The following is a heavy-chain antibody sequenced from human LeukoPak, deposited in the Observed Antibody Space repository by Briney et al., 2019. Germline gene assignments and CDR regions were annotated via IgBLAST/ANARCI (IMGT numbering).Heavy chain of an antibody. CDR1: GGSISNYY. D-gene: IGHD1-26*01. CDR2: IHYSGST. J-gene: IGHJ4*02. Sequence: SETLSLTCTVSGGSISNYYWSWIRQPPGQGLDWIGYIHYSGSTNYNPSLKSRVSIPVDMSTNQFSLKLTSVTAADTAVYYCARHSRTYYDFDYWGQGTLVTVSS. CDR3: ARHSRTYYDFDY. V-gene: IGHV4-59*08.